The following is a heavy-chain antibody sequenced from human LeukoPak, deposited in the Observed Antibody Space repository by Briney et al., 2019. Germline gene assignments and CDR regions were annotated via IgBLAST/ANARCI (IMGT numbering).Heavy chain of an antibody. Sequence: SETLSLTCTVSGYSISSDYYWDWIRQPPGKGLEWIGSIYHSGSTYYNPSLKSRVTISVDTSKNQFSLKLSSVTAADTAVYYCARVYNWNSSGLGAPRDWGRGTLVTVSS. D-gene: IGHD1-7*01. V-gene: IGHV4-38-2*02. CDR3: ARVYNWNSSGLGAPRD. CDR2: IYHSGST. CDR1: GYSISSDYY. J-gene: IGHJ4*02.